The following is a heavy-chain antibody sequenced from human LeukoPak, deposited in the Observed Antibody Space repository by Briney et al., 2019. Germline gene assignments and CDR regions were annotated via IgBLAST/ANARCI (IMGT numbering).Heavy chain of an antibody. CDR1: GGSISSSNW. CDR3: ARMCRLDSTTIVVVAGAFDI. D-gene: IGHD3-22*01. Sequence: SETLSLTCAVSGGSISSSNWWSWVRQPPGKGLEWIGEIYHSGSTNYNPSLKSRVTISVDKSKNQFSLKRSSVTAADTAVYYCARMCRLDSTTIVVVAGAFDIWGQGTMVTVSS. V-gene: IGHV4-4*02. CDR2: IYHSGST. J-gene: IGHJ3*02.